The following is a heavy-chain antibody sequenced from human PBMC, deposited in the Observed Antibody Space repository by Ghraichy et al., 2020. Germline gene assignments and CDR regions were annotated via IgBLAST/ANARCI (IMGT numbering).Heavy chain of an antibody. D-gene: IGHD2-21*01. CDR1: GFTLSSYS. CDR2: ITSSGRTI. J-gene: IGHJ6*02. CDR3: ARASRVVRFYYYDGMDV. Sequence: LSLTCVGSGFTLSSYSMNWVRQSPEKGLEWVSYITSSGRTISYADSVKGRFTISRDNAQNALYLQMKSLRDDDTGVYYCARASRVVRFYYYDGMDVWGQGTTVT. V-gene: IGHV3-48*02.